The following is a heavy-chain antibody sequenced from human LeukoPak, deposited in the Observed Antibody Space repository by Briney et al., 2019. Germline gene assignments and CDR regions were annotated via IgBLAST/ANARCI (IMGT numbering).Heavy chain of an antibody. J-gene: IGHJ4*02. Sequence: GASVKVSCKASGYTFTSYGISWVRQAPGQGLEWMGWISAYNGNTNYAQKLQGRVTMTTDTSTSTAYMELRSLRSDDTAVYYCARAPHDILTGYSSDYWGQGTLVTVSS. V-gene: IGHV1-18*01. D-gene: IGHD3-9*01. CDR1: GYTFTSYG. CDR3: ARAPHDILTGYSSDY. CDR2: ISAYNGNT.